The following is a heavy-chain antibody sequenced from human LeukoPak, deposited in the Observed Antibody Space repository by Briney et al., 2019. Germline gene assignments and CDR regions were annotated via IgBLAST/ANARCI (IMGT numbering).Heavy chain of an antibody. CDR3: ARDRYYYDSSGYQALLDY. CDR2: IYTSGST. Sequence: SETLSLTCTVSGGSISSGSYYWSWIRQPAGKGLEWIGRIYTSGSTNDNPSLKSRVTISVDTSKNQCSLKLSSVTAADTAVYYCARDRYYYDSSGYQALLDYWGQGTLVTVSS. CDR1: GGSISSGSYY. V-gene: IGHV4-61*02. J-gene: IGHJ4*02. D-gene: IGHD3-22*01.